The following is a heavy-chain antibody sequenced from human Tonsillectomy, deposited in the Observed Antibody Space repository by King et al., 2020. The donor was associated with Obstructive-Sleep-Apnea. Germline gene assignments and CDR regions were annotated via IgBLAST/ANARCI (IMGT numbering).Heavy chain of an antibody. J-gene: IGHJ5*02. V-gene: IGHV2-26*01. CDR2: IFSNDEK. Sequence: TLKESGPVLVKPTETLTLTCTVSGFSLSNARMGVRWIRQPPGKALEWLAHIFSNDEKSYSTSLKSRLTISKDTSKSQVVLTMTNMDPVDTATYYCARMVRGEWLAPRHWFDPWGQGTLVTVSS. CDR3: ARMVRGEWLAPRHWFDP. CDR1: GFSLSNARMG. D-gene: IGHD6-19*01.